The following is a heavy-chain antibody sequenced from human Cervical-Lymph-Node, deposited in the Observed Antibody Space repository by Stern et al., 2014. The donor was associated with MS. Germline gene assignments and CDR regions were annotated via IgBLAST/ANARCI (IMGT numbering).Heavy chain of an antibody. V-gene: IGHV3-23*04. CDR1: GFTFSSYA. CDR3: AKSLPLYYDFWSGYLGGGTPVFDY. J-gene: IGHJ4*02. CDR2: ISGSGGSP. D-gene: IGHD3-3*01. Sequence: EVQLVESGGGLVQPGGSLRLSCAASGFTFSSYAMSWVRQAPGKGLEWVSAISGSGGSPYYADSVKGRFTISRDNSKNTLYLQMNSLRAEDTAVYYCAKSLPLYYDFWSGYLGGGTPVFDYWGQGTLVTVSS.